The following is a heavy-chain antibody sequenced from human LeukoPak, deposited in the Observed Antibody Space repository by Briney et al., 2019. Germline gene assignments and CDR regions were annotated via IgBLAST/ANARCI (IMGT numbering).Heavy chain of an antibody. J-gene: IGHJ6*03. CDR3: ARDKAVRPTVTSFLYEGDYHYMDV. CDR1: GGSISSSSYY. CDR2: IYYSGST. Sequence: NTSETLSLTCTVSGGSISSSSYYWGWIRQPPGKGLEWIGSIYYSGSTNYNPSLKSRVIISVDTSKNQFSLKLSSVTAADTAVYYCARDKAVRPTVTSFLYEGDYHYMDVWGKGTTVTVSS. D-gene: IGHD4-17*01. V-gene: IGHV4-39*07.